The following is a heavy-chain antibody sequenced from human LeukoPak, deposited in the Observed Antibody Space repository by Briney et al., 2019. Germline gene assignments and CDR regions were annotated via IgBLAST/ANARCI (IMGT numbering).Heavy chain of an antibody. CDR3: AREGTYYDSSGYYDY. D-gene: IGHD3-22*01. CDR1: GYTFTSYG. Sequence: VAVKVSCKASGYTFTSYGISWVRQAPGQGLEWMGWISAYNGNTNYAQKLQGRVTMTTDTSTSTAYMELRSLRSDDTAVYYCAREGTYYDSSGYYDYWGQGTLVTV. V-gene: IGHV1-18*01. J-gene: IGHJ4*02. CDR2: ISAYNGNT.